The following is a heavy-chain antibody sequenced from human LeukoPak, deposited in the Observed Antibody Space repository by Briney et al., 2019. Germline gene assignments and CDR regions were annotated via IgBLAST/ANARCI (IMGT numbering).Heavy chain of an antibody. V-gene: IGHV3-23*01. D-gene: IGHD3-9*01. CDR1: GFTFSSYA. CDR3: ARSIGLTGGGVDV. CDR2: ISVSGGST. J-gene: IGHJ6*02. Sequence: GGSLRLSCAASGFTFSSYAMSWVRQAPGKGLEWVSGISVSGGSTYYADSVKGRFTISRDNAKNSLYLQMNSLRAEDTAVYYCARSIGLTGGGVDVWGQGTTVTVSS.